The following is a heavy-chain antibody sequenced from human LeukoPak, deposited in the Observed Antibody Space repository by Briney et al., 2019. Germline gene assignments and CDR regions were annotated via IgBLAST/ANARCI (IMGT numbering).Heavy chain of an antibody. V-gene: IGHV3-23*01. Sequence: GGSLRLSCAASGFTFSTYAMTWVRQAPGKGLEWVSLISRGGDVTYYADSVKGRFTISRDSSKNTLYLQMHSLRVEDTAVYYCAARPGEVAVPYDYWGQGTLVTVSS. D-gene: IGHD2-15*01. CDR1: GFTFSTYA. CDR3: AARPGEVAVPYDY. CDR2: ISRGGDVT. J-gene: IGHJ4*02.